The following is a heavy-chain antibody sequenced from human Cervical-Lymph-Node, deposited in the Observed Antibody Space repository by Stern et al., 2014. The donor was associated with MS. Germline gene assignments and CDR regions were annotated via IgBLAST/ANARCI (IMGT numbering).Heavy chain of an antibody. CDR2: IDWDDDK. D-gene: IGHD5-12*01. Sequence: QVTLRESGPALVKPTQTLTLTCTFSGFSLSTSGMCVSWIRQPPGKALEWLALIDWDDDKYYSTSLKTRLTISKDNSKNQVVLTMTNMDPVDTATYYCARSLDLRYYFDYWGQGTLVTVSS. V-gene: IGHV2-70*01. J-gene: IGHJ4*02. CDR3: ARSLDLRYYFDY. CDR1: GFSLSTSGMC.